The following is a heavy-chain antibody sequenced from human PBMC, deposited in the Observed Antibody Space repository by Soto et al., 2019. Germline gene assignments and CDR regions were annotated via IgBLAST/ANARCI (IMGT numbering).Heavy chain of an antibody. CDR2: ISYDETNE. Sequence: PGGSLRLSCVASGFTFGSHGMHWVRQAPGKGREWVAVISYDETNEHYVDSVKGRFTISRDNSKSILYLQMNRLRPEDTAVYKCAKDLRTTISDYGMDVWGQGTTVTVSS. CDR1: GFTFGSHG. V-gene: IGHV3-30*18. J-gene: IGHJ6*02. CDR3: AKDLRTTISDYGMDV.